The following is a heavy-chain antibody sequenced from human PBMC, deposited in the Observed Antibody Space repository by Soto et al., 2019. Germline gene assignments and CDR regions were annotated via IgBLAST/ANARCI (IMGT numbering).Heavy chain of an antibody. CDR3: AILVVLAASEEFDY. D-gene: IGHD2-15*01. CDR2: INHSGSA. J-gene: IGHJ4*02. CDR1: GGSFSGYY. V-gene: IGHV4-34*01. Sequence: LSLTCAVYGGSFSGYYWSWIRQPPGKGLEWIGEINHSGSANYNPSLKSRVTISADTSKNQFSLKMTSVTAADTAVYYCAILVVLAASEEFDYWGRGTLVTVSS.